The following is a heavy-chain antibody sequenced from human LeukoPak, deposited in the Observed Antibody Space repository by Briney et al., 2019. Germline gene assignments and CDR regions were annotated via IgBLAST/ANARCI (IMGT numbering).Heavy chain of an antibody. J-gene: IGHJ3*01. V-gene: IGHV1-2*02. D-gene: IGHD3-10*01. CDR3: ARDRGDDVLDA. CDR2: INPNSGGI. CDR1: GYSFTGYF. Sequence: ASVKVSCKASGYSFTGYFLHWVRQAPGQGLEWMGWINPNSGGINQLEKLQDRVTMTRDTSISTAYMELSRLRSDDTAVYYCARDRGDDVLDAWGQGTMVIVSS.